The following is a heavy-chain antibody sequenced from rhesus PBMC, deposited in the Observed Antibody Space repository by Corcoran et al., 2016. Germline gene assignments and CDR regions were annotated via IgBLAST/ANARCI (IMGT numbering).Heavy chain of an antibody. V-gene: IGHV4-81*01. CDR2: IDGNIAGT. CDR1: GGSISGYS. J-gene: IGHJ4*01. CDR3: ARLRQYYFDY. D-gene: IGHD6-25*01. Sequence: QLQLQESGPGLVKPSETLSLTCAVSGGSISGYSWSWIRQPPGKGLEWIGNIDGNIAGTNYNPSLKSRVTSSKDTAKNQCSLKLRSVTAADTAVYYCARLRQYYFDYWGQGVLVTVSS.